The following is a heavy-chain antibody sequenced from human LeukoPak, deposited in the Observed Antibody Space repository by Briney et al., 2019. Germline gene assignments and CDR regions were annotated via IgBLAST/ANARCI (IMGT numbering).Heavy chain of an antibody. D-gene: IGHD5-18*01. V-gene: IGHV3-21*01. Sequence: PGGSLRLSCAASGFTFTSYSMNWVRQAPGKGLEWVSSISSSSSYISYADSVKGRFTISRDNAKNSLYLQMNSLRAEDTAVYYCAGGRFTVQLWSRFDYWGQGTLVTVSS. J-gene: IGHJ4*02. CDR1: GFTFTSYS. CDR3: AGGRFTVQLWSRFDY. CDR2: ISSSSSYI.